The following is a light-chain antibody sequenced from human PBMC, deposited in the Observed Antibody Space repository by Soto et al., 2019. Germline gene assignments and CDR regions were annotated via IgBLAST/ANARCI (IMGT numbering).Light chain of an antibody. CDR2: NDS. V-gene: IGLV3-21*04. J-gene: IGLJ2*01. Sequence: SYVLTQPPSVSVAPGKTTSITCGGNNIGDKNVHWYQEKPGQAPVVVIYNDSDRPSGIPERFSGSNSGNTATLTISGVEAGDEADYYCQAWDSVSDQVVFGGGTKLTVL. CDR3: QAWDSVSDQVV. CDR1: NIGDKN.